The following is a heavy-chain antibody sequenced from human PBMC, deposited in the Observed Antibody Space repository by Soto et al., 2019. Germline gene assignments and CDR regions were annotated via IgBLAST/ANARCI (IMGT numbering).Heavy chain of an antibody. CDR3: ARHHGPTTSENWFDP. V-gene: IGHV1-18*01. CDR1: GYTFFTYD. Sequence: APVKVSCKASGYTFFTYDISWVRQAPGQGLEWMGWISTYSGDTKYAQKFQGRVTMTTDTSTTTAYLELRSLRSDDTAVYYCARHHGPTTSENWFDPWGQGTLVTVSS. D-gene: IGHD5-12*01. J-gene: IGHJ5*02. CDR2: ISTYSGDT.